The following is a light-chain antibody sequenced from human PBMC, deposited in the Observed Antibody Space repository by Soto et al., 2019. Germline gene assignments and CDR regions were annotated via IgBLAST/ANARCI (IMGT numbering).Light chain of an antibody. V-gene: IGKV3-15*01. CDR2: RVS. CDR1: LPVSRN. CDR3: QQYHSWPFT. J-gene: IGKJ4*01. Sequence: EIVMTQSPATLSVSPGESATLSCRASLPVSRNLAWYRQIPGQAPTLLIYRVSTRATDIPARFSGSGSGTVSLTISSRLHSEFFTFSYHQQYHSWPFTFGAGTKVEIK.